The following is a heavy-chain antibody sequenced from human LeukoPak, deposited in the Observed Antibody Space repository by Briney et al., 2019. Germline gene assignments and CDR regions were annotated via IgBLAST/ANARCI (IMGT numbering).Heavy chain of an antibody. CDR2: IYSGGST. CDR1: GGSISSYY. D-gene: IGHD5-12*01. V-gene: IGHV4-59*05. Sequence: PSETLSLTCTVSGGSISSYYWSWIRQPPGKGLEWIGSIYSGGSTYYNPSLKSRVTISVDTSKNQFSLKLSSVTAADTAVYYCARLRVSVTTTSDFDYRGQGTLVTVSS. J-gene: IGHJ4*02. CDR3: ARLRVSVTTTSDFDY.